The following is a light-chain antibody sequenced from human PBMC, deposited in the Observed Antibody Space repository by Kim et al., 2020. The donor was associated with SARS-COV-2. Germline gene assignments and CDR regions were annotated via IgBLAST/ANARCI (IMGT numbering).Light chain of an antibody. CDR2: DAS. CDR1: QSLSSY. V-gene: IGKV3-11*01. Sequence: EIVLTQSPATLSLSPGERATLSCRASQSLSSYLAWYQQKPGQAPRLLIYDASSRATGIAARFSGSGSGTDFTLTISSLEPEDFAVYYCQQRSNWPLTFGGGTKVDIK. CDR3: QQRSNWPLT. J-gene: IGKJ4*01.